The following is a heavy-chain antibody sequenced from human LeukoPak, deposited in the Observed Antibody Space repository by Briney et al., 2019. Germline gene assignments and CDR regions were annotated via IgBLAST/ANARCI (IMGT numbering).Heavy chain of an antibody. CDR1: TFPFSSHA. CDR2: ISSNGGST. V-gene: IGHV3-64*01. Sequence: GSLRLSCAASTFPFSSHAIYWVRPAPGKGLEYVSGISSNGGSTYYANSVKGRFTISRDNSKNTLYLQMNSLRAEDTAVYYCAREVDTATTIWGQGTLVTVSS. J-gene: IGHJ4*02. CDR3: AREVDTATTI. D-gene: IGHD5-18*01.